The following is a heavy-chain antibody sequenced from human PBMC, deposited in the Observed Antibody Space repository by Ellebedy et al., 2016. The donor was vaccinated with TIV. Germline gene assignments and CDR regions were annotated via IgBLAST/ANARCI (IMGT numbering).Heavy chain of an antibody. CDR1: GYTFTNYA. CDR3: ARDLGHIAMLYFDY. V-gene: IGHV1-3*01. Sequence: AASVKVSCKASGYTFTNYAMHWARPALGQRLEWMGWINAGNGNTKYSQKFQGRVTITRDTSASTAYMELSSLRSEDTAVYYCARDLGHIAMLYFDYWGQGTLVTVSS. D-gene: IGHD3-10*02. J-gene: IGHJ4*02. CDR2: INAGNGNT.